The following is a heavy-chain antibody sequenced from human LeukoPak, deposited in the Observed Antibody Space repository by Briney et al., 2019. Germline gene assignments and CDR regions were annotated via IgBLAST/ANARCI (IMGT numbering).Heavy chain of an antibody. Sequence: GGSRRLSCAASGFTFSSYAMSWVRQAPGKGLEWVSAISGSGGSTYYADSVKGRFTISRDNSKNTLYLQMNSLRAEDTAVYYCAGGNDFWSGTWGQGTLVTVSS. CDR1: GFTFSSYA. CDR2: ISGSGGST. V-gene: IGHV3-23*01. J-gene: IGHJ5*02. CDR3: AGGNDFWSGT. D-gene: IGHD3-3*01.